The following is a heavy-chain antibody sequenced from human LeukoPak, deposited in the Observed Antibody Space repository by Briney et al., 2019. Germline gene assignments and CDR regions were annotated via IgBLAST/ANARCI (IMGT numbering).Heavy chain of an antibody. Sequence: GRSLRHSCAASGFTFDDYAMHWVRQAPGKGLEWVSGISWNSGSIGYADSVKGRFTISRDNAKNSLYLQMNSLRAEDTALYYCAKVDGYCSSTSCYRDAEFFQHWGQGTLVTVSS. V-gene: IGHV3-9*01. CDR1: GFTFDDYA. CDR2: ISWNSGSI. J-gene: IGHJ1*01. CDR3: AKVDGYCSSTSCYRDAEFFQH. D-gene: IGHD2-2*02.